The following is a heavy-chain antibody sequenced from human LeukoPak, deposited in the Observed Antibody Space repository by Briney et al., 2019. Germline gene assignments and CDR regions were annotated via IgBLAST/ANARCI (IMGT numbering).Heavy chain of an antibody. CDR2: ISTYNGNT. D-gene: IGHD6-19*01. CDR3: ARMSYYSGCDC. V-gene: IGHV1-18*01. CDR1: GYIFSSYG. J-gene: IGHJ4*02. Sequence: ASVKVSCRASGYIFSSYGIGWVRQAPGQGLEWMGWISTYNGNTNFAQKLQGRVTMTTDTSTTTTYMELGSLTSDDTAVYYCARMSYYSGCDCWGQGTLVTVSS.